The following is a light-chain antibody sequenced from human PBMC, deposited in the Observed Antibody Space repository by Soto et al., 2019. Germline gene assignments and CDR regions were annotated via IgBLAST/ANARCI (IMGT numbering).Light chain of an antibody. J-gene: IGLJ1*01. CDR2: EVR. CDR1: SRAGGAYNY. V-gene: IGLV2-14*01. CDR3: RSYRCSTTFV. Sequence: QSALTEAASVSGSPGQLITISWTGTSRAGGAYNYVCWYQQYPGRAPKVIIFEVRKRPSAVPTRFSGSKSGDTASLTISGLQAEDEADYYCRSYRCSTTFVFGTATKVTVL.